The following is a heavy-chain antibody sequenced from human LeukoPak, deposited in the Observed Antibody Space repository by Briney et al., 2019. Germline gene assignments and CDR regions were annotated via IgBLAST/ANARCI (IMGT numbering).Heavy chain of an antibody. J-gene: IGHJ4*02. Sequence: PSETLSLTCTVSSVSISSYHWTWIRQPPGEGLEWIGHIYNSGSTNYNPSLRGRVTISLDTSKNQVSLKLISVTAADTAMYYCARKDGDGWGQGTLVTVSS. D-gene: IGHD5-24*01. CDR3: ARKDGDG. CDR1: SVSISSYH. CDR2: IYNSGST. V-gene: IGHV4-59*01.